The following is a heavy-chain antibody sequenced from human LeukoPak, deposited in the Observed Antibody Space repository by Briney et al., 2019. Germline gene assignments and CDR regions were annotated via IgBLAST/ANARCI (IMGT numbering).Heavy chain of an antibody. Sequence: ASVKVSCKASGYTFTSYYMHWVRQAPGQGLEWMGIINPSGGSTSYAQKFQGRVTMTRDMSTSTVYMELSSLRSEDTAVYYCARDLYYGSGSWRFDYWGQGTLVTVSS. V-gene: IGHV1-46*01. CDR2: INPSGGST. CDR3: ARDLYYGSGSWRFDY. J-gene: IGHJ4*02. CDR1: GYTFTSYY. D-gene: IGHD3-10*01.